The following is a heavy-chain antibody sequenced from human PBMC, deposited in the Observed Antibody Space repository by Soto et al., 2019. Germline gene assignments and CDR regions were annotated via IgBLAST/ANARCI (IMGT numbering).Heavy chain of an antibody. V-gene: IGHV4-31*03. CDR1: GGSIISGGYY. CDR3: ARDYYDSPYGMDV. D-gene: IGHD3-22*01. CDR2: IYYSGST. J-gene: IGHJ6*02. Sequence: SETLSLTCTVSGGSIISGGYYWSWVRQHPGKGLEWIGYIYYSGSTYYNPSLKSRDTISVDTSKNQFSLKLSSVTAVDSVLFYCARDYYDSPYGMDVWGQGTTVTVSS.